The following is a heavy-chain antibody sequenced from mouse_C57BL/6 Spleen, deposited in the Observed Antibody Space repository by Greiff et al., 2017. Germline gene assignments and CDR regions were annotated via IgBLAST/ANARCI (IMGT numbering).Heavy chain of an antibody. CDR2: ISSGSRTI. CDR1: GFTFSDYG. D-gene: IGHD1-1*01. CDR3: ARDGYYGSTPTY. V-gene: IGHV5-17*01. Sequence: EVQVVESGGGLVKPGGSLKLSCAASGFTFSDYGMHWVRQAPEKGLEWVAYISSGSRTIYYADTVKGRFTISRDNAKNTLFLQMTSLRSEDTAMYYCARDGYYGSTPTYWGQGTTLTVSS. J-gene: IGHJ2*01.